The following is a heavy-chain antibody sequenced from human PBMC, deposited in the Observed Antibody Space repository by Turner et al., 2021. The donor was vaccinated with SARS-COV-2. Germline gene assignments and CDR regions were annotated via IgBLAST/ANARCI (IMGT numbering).Heavy chain of an antibody. CDR2: INPNSGGT. J-gene: IGHJ5*02. Sequence: QVQLVQSGAEVTKPGASVKVSCKASGYTFTRYYMHWVRQAPGQGLEWMGWINPNSGGTNYAQKFKGRVTMTRDTSISTAYMELSRLRADDTAVYYCARIPHLMVGIRFDPWGQGTLVTVSS. D-gene: IGHD2-8*01. CDR1: GYTFTRYY. V-gene: IGHV1-2*02. CDR3: ARIPHLMVGIRFDP.